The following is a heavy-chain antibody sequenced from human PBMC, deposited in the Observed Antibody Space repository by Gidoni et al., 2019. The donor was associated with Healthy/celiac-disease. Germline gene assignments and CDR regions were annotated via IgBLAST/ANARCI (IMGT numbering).Heavy chain of an antibody. CDR1: GGSISSSSYY. D-gene: IGHD6-13*01. CDR2: IYYSGST. V-gene: IGHV4-39*01. J-gene: IGHJ6*02. Sequence: QLQLQESGPGLVKPSETLSLTCTVSGGSISSSSYYWGWIRQPPGKGLEWIGSIYYSGSTYYNPSLKSRVTISVDTSKNQFSLKLSSVTAADTAVYYCARQSRLAAAGVYYGMDVWGQGTTVTVSS. CDR3: ARQSRLAAAGVYYGMDV.